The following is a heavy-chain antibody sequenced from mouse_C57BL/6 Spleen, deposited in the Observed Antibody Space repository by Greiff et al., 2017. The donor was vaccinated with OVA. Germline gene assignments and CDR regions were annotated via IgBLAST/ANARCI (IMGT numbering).Heavy chain of an antibody. CDR3: ARSEYCDV. CDR2: IYPGDGDT. J-gene: IGHJ1*03. Sequence: QVQLKESGPELVKPGASVKISCKASGYAFSSSWMNWVKQRPGKGLEWIGRIYPGDGDTNYNGKFKGKATLTADKSSSTAYMQLSSLTSEDSAVYFCARSEYCDVWGTGTTVTVSS. V-gene: IGHV1-82*01. CDR1: GYAFSSSW.